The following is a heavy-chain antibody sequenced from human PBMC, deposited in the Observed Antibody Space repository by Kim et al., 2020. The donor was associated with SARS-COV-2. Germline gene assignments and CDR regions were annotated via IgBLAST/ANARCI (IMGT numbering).Heavy chain of an antibody. Sequence: GGSLRLSCAASGFTFSSYWMHWVRQAPGKGLVWVSRINSDGSSTSYADSVKGRFTISRDNAKNTLYLQMNSLRAEDTAVYYCARDLKGCCSGGSCAGRFGYWGQGTLVTVSS. V-gene: IGHV3-74*01. D-gene: IGHD2-15*01. CDR1: GFTFSSYW. CDR2: INSDGSST. J-gene: IGHJ4*02. CDR3: ARDLKGCCSGGSCAGRFGY.